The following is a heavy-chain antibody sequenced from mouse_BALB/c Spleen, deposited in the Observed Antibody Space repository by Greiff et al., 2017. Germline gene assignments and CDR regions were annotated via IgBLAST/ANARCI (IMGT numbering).Heavy chain of an antibody. Sequence: VQLQQSGAELVKPGASVKLSCTASGFNIKDTYMHWVKQRPEQGLEWIGRIDPANGNTKYDPKFQGKATITADTSSNTAYLQLSSLTSEDTAVYYCAPTVVAPDYAMDYWGQGTSVTVSS. D-gene: IGHD1-1*01. CDR1: GFNIKDTY. V-gene: IGHV14-3*02. CDR2: IDPANGNT. CDR3: APTVVAPDYAMDY. J-gene: IGHJ4*01.